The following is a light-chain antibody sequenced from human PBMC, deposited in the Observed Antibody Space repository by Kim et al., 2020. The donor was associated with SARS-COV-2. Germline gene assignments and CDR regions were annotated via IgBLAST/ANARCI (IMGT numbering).Light chain of an antibody. J-gene: IGKJ1*01. V-gene: IGKV3-15*01. CDR3: QQYNNWPRT. CDR2: GAS. CDR1: QNINSN. Sequence: EIVMTQSPATLSVSPGERATLSCRASQNINSNLVWYQQKPGQAPRLVIYGASTRATGIPARFSGGGSGTEFTLTISSLQSEDFAVYYCQQYNNWPRTFGKGTKVDIK.